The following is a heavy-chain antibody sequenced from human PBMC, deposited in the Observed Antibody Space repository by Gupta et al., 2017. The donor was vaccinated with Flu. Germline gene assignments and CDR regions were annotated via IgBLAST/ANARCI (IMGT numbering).Heavy chain of an antibody. CDR2: FDPQDGGR. Sequence: RQTPGKGLEWMGAFDPQDGGRIYAQKFQGRVTVTEDPSTDTAYMELSSLRSEDTAVYYCATHELGYCSGGSCYSALEFWGQGTLVTVSS. D-gene: IGHD2-15*01. V-gene: IGHV1-24*01. CDR3: ATHELGYCSGGSCYSALEF. J-gene: IGHJ4*02.